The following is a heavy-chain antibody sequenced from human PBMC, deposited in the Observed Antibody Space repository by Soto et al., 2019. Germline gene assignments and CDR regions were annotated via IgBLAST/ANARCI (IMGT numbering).Heavy chain of an antibody. Sequence: SVKVSCKASGGTFSSYAISWVRQAPGQGLEWMGGIIPIFGTANYAQKFQGRVTITADESTSTAYMELSSLRSEDTAVYYCARDNCASVDTAMDCYYYYGMDVWGQGTTVTVSS. D-gene: IGHD5-18*01. CDR1: GGTFSSYA. CDR3: ARDNCASVDTAMDCYYYYGMDV. CDR2: IIPIFGTA. V-gene: IGHV1-69*13. J-gene: IGHJ6*02.